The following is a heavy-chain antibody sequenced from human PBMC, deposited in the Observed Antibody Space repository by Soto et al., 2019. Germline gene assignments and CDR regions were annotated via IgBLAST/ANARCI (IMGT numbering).Heavy chain of an antibody. CDR3: AREWYSGYDSSVY. D-gene: IGHD5-12*01. J-gene: IGHJ4*02. CDR2: INPNSGDT. V-gene: IGHV1-2*02. CDR1: GYTFTGYY. Sequence: ASVKVSCKASGYTFTGYYMHWVRQAPGQGLEWMGWINPNSGDTNYAQKIQGRVTMTRDKSISTAYMELSRLRSDDKAVYYCAREWYSGYDSSVYWGQGTLVTVSS.